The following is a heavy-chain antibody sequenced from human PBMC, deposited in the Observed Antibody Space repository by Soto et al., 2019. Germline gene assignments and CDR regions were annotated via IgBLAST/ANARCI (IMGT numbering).Heavy chain of an antibody. CDR2: ISYDGSNK. D-gene: IGHD3-22*01. J-gene: IGHJ4*02. CDR3: AKDDRDIVVVPIRADSSGYYSYFDY. Sequence: GGSLRLSCAASGFTFSSYGMHWVRQAPGKGLEWVAVISYDGSNKYYADSVKGRFTISRDNSKNTLYLQMNSLRAEDTAVYYCAKDDRDIVVVPIRADSSGYYSYFDYWGQGTLVTVSS. CDR1: GFTFSSYG. V-gene: IGHV3-30*18.